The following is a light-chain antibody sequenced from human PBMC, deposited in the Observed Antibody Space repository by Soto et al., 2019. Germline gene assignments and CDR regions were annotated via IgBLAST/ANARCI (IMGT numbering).Light chain of an antibody. CDR2: KAS. J-gene: IGKJ5*01. V-gene: IGKV1-5*03. CDR3: QQYNSYPYT. CDR1: QSISSW. Sequence: DIQMTQSPSTLSASVGDRVTITCRASQSISSWLAWYQQKPGKAPKLLIYKASSLESGVPSRFSGSGSGTEFTLTISSLQPDDFATYYCQQYNSYPYTFGQGTLLEI.